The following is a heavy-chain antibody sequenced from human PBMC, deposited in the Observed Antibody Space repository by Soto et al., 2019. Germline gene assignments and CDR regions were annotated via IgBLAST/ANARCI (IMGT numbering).Heavy chain of an antibody. D-gene: IGHD1-26*01. CDR1: GFTFSSYG. Sequence: QLVESGGDVVQAGTSLRLSCVASGFTFSSYGFHWVRQRPGKGLEWVAVISNDGQSEYYSESVKGRFSVSRGWPGSTVYLQITSLRPEDTAVYYCAKEGPGGGRHFYYGMDVWGQGTTVTVSS. V-gene: IGHV3-30*18. CDR3: AKEGPGGGRHFYYGMDV. CDR2: ISNDGQSE. J-gene: IGHJ6*02.